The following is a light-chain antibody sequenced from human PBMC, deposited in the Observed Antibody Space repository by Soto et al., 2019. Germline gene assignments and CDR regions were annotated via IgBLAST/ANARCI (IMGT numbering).Light chain of an antibody. Sequence: QSVLTQPPSASGTPGQRVTISCSGSSSNIGSNTVNWYQHCPGTAPKLLIYSNNQRPSGVPDRFSGSKSGTSASLAISGLQSEDEADYYCEAWDDSLNGLVFGGGTKLTVL. CDR3: EAWDDSLNGLV. V-gene: IGLV1-44*01. CDR2: SNN. CDR1: SSNIGSNT. J-gene: IGLJ2*01.